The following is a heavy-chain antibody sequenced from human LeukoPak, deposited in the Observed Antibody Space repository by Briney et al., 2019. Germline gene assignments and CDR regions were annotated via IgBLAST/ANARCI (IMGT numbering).Heavy chain of an antibody. CDR2: MSPNSGST. V-gene: IGHV1-8*01. Sequence: GASVKVSCTASGYTFTNYDINWVRQATGQGLEWMGWMSPNSGSTGYAQKFQGRISMTRSTSIGTAYMELSSLTSEDTAVYYCARDYGDNSGWFDPWGQGTLVTVSS. CDR3: ARDYGDNSGWFDP. J-gene: IGHJ5*02. D-gene: IGHD4-23*01. CDR1: GYTFTNYD.